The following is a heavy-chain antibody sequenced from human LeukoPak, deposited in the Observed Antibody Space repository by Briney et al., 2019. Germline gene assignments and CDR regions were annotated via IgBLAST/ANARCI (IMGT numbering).Heavy chain of an antibody. CDR2: IYYSGNT. CDR1: GGSIRSTTYY. J-gene: IGHJ4*02. D-gene: IGHD3-22*01. Sequence: SETLSLTCSVSGGSIRSTTYYWGWIRQPPGKGLEWIGSIYYSGNTYYSPSLMSRVTISVDASKNQFSLNLSSVTAADTAVYYCARAPHFFDTSGSRYYFDYWGQGALVTVSS. CDR3: ARAPHFFDTSGSRYYFDY. V-gene: IGHV4-39*07.